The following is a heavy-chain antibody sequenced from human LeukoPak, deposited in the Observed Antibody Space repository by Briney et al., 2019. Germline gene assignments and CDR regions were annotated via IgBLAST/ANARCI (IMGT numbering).Heavy chain of an antibody. CDR1: GLSFSNYW. Sequence: QPGGSLRLSCAGSGLSFSNYWMHWVRQAPGKGPVWVSRINSDGSSTTYADSVKGRFTISRDNAKNSLFLQMNSLRVEDTAVYYCARLPAYCSSTNCYYDYWGQGTLVTVSS. D-gene: IGHD2-2*01. CDR2: INSDGSST. J-gene: IGHJ4*02. V-gene: IGHV3-74*01. CDR3: ARLPAYCSSTNCYYDY.